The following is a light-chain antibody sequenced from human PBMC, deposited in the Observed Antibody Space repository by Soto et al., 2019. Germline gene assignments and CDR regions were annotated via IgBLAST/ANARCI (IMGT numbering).Light chain of an antibody. Sequence: EIVLTQSPATLSLSPGERATLSCRASQSVSSYLAWYQQKPGQAPRLLIYDASNRATGIPARFSGSGSGTDFTLTISSLEPEDFAVYYCQQYGSSPPHTFGPGTKVDIK. CDR2: DAS. V-gene: IGKV3-11*01. CDR1: QSVSSY. J-gene: IGKJ3*01. CDR3: QQYGSSPPHT.